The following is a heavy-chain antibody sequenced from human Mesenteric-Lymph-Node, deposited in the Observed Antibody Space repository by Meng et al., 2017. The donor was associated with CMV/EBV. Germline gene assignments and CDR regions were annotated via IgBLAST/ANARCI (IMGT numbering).Heavy chain of an antibody. Sequence: SCKTSGGTFRSYVIRWGRQAPGQGLEWMGRISPIIGMENYAQRFQGRVTITADKSTGTSYMDLNSLRSDDTAVYFWAGDGYSPFDYWGQGTLVTVSS. CDR1: GGTFRSYV. D-gene: IGHD5-24*01. J-gene: IGHJ4*02. CDR3: AGDGYSPFDY. CDR2: ISPIIGME. V-gene: IGHV1-69*04.